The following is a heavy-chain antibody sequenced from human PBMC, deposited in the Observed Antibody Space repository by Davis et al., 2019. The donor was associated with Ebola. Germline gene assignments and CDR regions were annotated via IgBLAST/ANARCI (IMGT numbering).Heavy chain of an antibody. V-gene: IGHV5-10-1*01. CDR2: IDPSDSYT. J-gene: IGHJ5*01. Sequence: KVSCKGSGYRFTNSWISWVRQMPGKGLEWMGRIDPSDSYTKYSPSFQGHVTMSADNSINTAYLQWRSLKASDTAMYYCARTDYDSSGSPSWFDSWGQGTLVTVSS. D-gene: IGHD3-22*01. CDR3: ARTDYDSSGSPSWFDS. CDR1: GYRFTNSW.